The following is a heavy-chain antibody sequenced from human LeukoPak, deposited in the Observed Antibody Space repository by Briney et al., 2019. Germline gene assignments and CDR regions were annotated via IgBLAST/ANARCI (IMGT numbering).Heavy chain of an antibody. Sequence: GGSLRLSCAASGFTFSSYAMSWVRQAPGKGLEWVANIKQDGSEKYYVDSVKGRFTISRDNAKNSLYLQMNSLRAEDTAVYYCARAKPEYDFWSGYYGAYYYGMDVWGQGTTVTVPS. J-gene: IGHJ6*02. CDR3: ARAKPEYDFWSGYYGAYYYGMDV. D-gene: IGHD3-3*01. CDR1: GFTFSSYA. V-gene: IGHV3-7*01. CDR2: IKQDGSEK.